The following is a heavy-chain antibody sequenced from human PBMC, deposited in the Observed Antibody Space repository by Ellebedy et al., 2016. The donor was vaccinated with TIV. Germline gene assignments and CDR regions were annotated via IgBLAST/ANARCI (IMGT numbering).Heavy chain of an antibody. Sequence: AASVKVSCKASGYTFTSYGISWVRQAPGQGLERMGWINPNSGGTNYAQKFQGRVTMTRDTSISTAYLGLSRLRSDDTAVYYCARAPVIVGAPDYWGQGTLVTVSS. CDR1: GYTFTSYG. J-gene: IGHJ4*02. D-gene: IGHD1-26*01. CDR3: ARAPVIVGAPDY. V-gene: IGHV1-2*02. CDR2: INPNSGGT.